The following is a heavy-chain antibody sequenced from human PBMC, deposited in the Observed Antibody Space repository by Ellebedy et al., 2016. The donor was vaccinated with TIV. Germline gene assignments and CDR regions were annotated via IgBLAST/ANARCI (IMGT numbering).Heavy chain of an antibody. J-gene: IGHJ4*02. D-gene: IGHD1-7*01. Sequence: MPSETLSLTCSVSGGSVSSTRYYWAWIRQPPGKGLEYIGSVYYSGSTYYNPSLKSRVTMSVDTSENQFSLRLTSVTAADTALYYCARDGTSVAFDYWGQGTLVTVSS. CDR1: GGSVSSTRYY. CDR3: ARDGTSVAFDY. V-gene: IGHV4-39*07. CDR2: VYYSGST.